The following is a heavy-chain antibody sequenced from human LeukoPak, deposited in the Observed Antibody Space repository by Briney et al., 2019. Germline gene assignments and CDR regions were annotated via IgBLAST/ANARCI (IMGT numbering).Heavy chain of an antibody. J-gene: IGHJ6*02. D-gene: IGHD1-1*01. CDR1: GFTFSSYG. CDR3: ARDSDDKLERLLGSGSMDV. Sequence: GGSLRLSCAASGFTFSSYGMHWVRQAPGKGLEWVAVIWYDGSNKYYADSVKGRFTISRDNSKNTLYLQMNSLRAEDTAVYYCARDSDDKLERLLGSGSMDVWGQGTTVTVSS. CDR2: IWYDGSNK. V-gene: IGHV3-33*01.